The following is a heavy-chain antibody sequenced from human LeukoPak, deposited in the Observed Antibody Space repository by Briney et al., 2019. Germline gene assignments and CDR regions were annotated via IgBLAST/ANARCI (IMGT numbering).Heavy chain of an antibody. CDR1: GFTFSNYS. CDR2: ISSSSSYI. CDR3: ARASFGNFDY. D-gene: IGHD5-18*01. J-gene: IGHJ4*02. V-gene: IGHV3-21*01. Sequence: GGSLRLSCAASGFTFSNYSMNWVRQAPGKGLEWVSSISSSSSYIYYADSVKGRFTISRDNAKNSLYLQMNSLRAEDTAVYYCARASFGNFDYWGQGTLVTVSS.